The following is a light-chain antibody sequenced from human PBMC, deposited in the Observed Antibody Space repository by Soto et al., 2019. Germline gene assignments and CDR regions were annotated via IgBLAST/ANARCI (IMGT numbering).Light chain of an antibody. V-gene: IGKV1-5*03. CDR3: QQYNNWPPWT. CDR1: QTISSW. J-gene: IGKJ1*01. Sequence: DFQMTQSPSTLSGSVGDRVTITCRASQTISSWLAWYQQKPGKAPKLLIYKASTLKSGVPSRFSGRKVGTQFTLTISSLQSEDFAVYYCQQYNNWPPWTFGQGTKVDIK. CDR2: KAS.